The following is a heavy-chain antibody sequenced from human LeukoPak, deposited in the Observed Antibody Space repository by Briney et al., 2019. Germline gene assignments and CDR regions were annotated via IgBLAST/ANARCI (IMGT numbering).Heavy chain of an antibody. J-gene: IGHJ5*02. CDR3: ARTYVGTAIESNWFDP. CDR1: GGSFSGYY. CDR2: INHSGST. D-gene: IGHD5-18*01. V-gene: IGHV4-34*01. Sequence: SETLSLTCAVYGGSFSGYYWSWIRQPPGKGLEWIGEINHSGSTNYNPSLKSRVTISVDTSKNQFSLKLSSVTAADTAVYYCARTYVGTAIESNWFDPWGQGTLVTVSS.